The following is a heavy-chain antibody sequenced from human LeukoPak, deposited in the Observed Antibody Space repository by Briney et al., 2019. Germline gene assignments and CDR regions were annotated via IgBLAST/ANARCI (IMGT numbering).Heavy chain of an antibody. CDR2: IYYSGST. V-gene: IGHV4-59*08. Sequence: SETLSLTCTVSGGSISSYYWSWIRQPPGKGLEWIGYIYYSGSTNYNPSLKSRVTISVDTSKNQFSLKLSSVTAADTAVYYCASLAYCGDDCYPGGYYGMDVWGQGTTVTVSS. CDR1: GGSISSYY. J-gene: IGHJ6*02. D-gene: IGHD2-21*02. CDR3: ASLAYCGDDCYPGGYYGMDV.